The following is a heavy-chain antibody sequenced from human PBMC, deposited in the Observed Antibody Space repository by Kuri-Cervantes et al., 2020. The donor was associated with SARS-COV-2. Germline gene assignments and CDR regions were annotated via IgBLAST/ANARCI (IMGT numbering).Heavy chain of an antibody. CDR2: INHSGST. Sequence: SETLSLTCAVYGGPFSGYYWSWIRQPPGKGLEWIGEINHSGSTNYNPSLKSRVTMSLDTSKNQFSLRLSSVTAADTAVYYCSGRVDFSSVDYWGQGTLVTVSS. J-gene: IGHJ4*02. CDR3: SGRVDFSSVDY. D-gene: IGHD3/OR15-3a*01. CDR1: GGPFSGYY. V-gene: IGHV4-34*03.